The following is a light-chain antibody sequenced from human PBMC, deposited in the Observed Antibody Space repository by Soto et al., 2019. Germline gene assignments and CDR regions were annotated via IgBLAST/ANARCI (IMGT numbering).Light chain of an antibody. CDR3: QHYNNWPPWT. CDR1: QSVSSIN. V-gene: IGKV3-15*01. CDR2: GAS. Sequence: EIVLTQSPGTLSLSPGERATLSCRASQSVSSINLAWYQQKPGQAPRLLIYGASTRATGIPARFSGSGSGTEFTLTISSLQSEDFAVYYCQHYNNWPPWTFGQGTKVEIK. J-gene: IGKJ1*01.